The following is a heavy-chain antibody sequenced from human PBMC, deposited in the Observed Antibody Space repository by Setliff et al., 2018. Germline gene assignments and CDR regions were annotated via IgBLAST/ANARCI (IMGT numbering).Heavy chain of an antibody. D-gene: IGHD3-10*01. CDR3: ARVADGSGSFYLGFDY. CDR1: GDSISSGSYY. Sequence: PSETLSLTCTVSGDSISSGSYYWNWIRQHPEKGLEWLGYIFHSGSTHYNPSLKSRITISIDTSKNHFSLELNSVTAADSAVYYCARVADGSGSFYLGFDYWGQGSLVTVSS. CDR2: IFHSGST. V-gene: IGHV4-31*03. J-gene: IGHJ4*02.